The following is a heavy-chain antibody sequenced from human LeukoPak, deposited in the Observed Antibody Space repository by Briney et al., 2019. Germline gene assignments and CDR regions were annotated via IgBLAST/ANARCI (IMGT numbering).Heavy chain of an antibody. CDR1: EFTFSEYY. V-gene: IGHV3-11*04. Sequence: PGGSLRLSCAASEFTFSEYYMTWIRQAPGKGLEWVSYISSSGRTMYYADSVKGRFTISRDNAKNSLYLQMNSLRAEDTAVYYCARGGSYDFWSGNVFDPWGQGTLVTVSS. CDR3: ARGGSYDFWSGNVFDP. D-gene: IGHD3-3*01. CDR2: ISSSGRTM. J-gene: IGHJ5*02.